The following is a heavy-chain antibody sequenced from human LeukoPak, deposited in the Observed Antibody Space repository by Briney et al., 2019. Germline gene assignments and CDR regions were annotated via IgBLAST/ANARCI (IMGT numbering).Heavy chain of an antibody. V-gene: IGHV3-21*04. CDR2: ISSSSSYI. CDR3: ARDKKADDSSGYGVFGFDY. D-gene: IGHD3-22*01. CDR1: GFTFSSYS. Sequence: GGSLRLSCAASGFTFSSYSMNWVRQAPGKGLEWVSSISSSSSYIYYADSVKGRFTISRDNAKNPLYLQMNSLRAEDTAVYYCARDKKADDSSGYGVFGFDYWGQGTLVTVSS. J-gene: IGHJ4*02.